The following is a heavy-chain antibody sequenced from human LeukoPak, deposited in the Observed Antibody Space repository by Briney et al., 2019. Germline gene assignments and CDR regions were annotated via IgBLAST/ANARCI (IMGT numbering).Heavy chain of an antibody. CDR1: GFTFSDYW. Sequence: PGGSLRLSCAASGFTFSDYWMHWVRQVPGKGLVWVSRIKGDGSETNYADSVKGRFTISRDNAKNTLFLQMNSLRAEDTAVYYCANSGYSYGYALGYWGQGTLVTVSS. V-gene: IGHV3-74*01. J-gene: IGHJ4*02. CDR2: IKGDGSET. D-gene: IGHD5-18*01. CDR3: ANSGYSYGYALGY.